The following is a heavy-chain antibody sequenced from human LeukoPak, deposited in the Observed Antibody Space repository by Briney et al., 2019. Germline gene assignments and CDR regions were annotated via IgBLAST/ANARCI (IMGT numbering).Heavy chain of an antibody. CDR2: TYYRSKWRN. D-gene: IGHD3-16*01. CDR3: ARDMGSYGHPFSFEF. V-gene: IGHV6-1*01. J-gene: IGHJ4*02. CDR1: GDTVSSNSAA. Sequence: SQTLSLTCVISGDTVSSNSAAWSWIRLSPSRGLEWLGRTYYRSKWRNDYAASVRSRVTIDGDTPKNQFSLHLNSVSPDDTAIYYCARDMGSYGHPFSFEFWGQGTPVTVST.